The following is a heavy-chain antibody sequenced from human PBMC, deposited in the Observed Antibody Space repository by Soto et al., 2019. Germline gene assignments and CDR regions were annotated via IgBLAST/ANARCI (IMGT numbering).Heavy chain of an antibody. CDR2: IYHSGTT. CDR1: GGSITTNW. CDR3: ARYIAVPRTRGFAY. D-gene: IGHD6-19*01. Sequence: QVHLQESGPGLVKPSGTLSLTCAVSGGSITTNWWSWVRQPPGKGLEWIGEIYHSGTTNYNPSLRGRVTISVDKSNKQFSLNLNSVTAADSAIYYCARYIAVPRTRGFAYWGQGNLVTVSS. J-gene: IGHJ4*02. V-gene: IGHV4-4*02.